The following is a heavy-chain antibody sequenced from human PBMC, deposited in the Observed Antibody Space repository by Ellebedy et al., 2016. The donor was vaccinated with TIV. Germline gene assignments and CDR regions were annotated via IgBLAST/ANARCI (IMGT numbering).Heavy chain of an antibody. CDR3: AGGDRPNDSGGYHRWYFDF. V-gene: IGHV3-7*01. CDR2: IKTDGSET. CDR1: GFSFSNFW. Sequence: PGGSLRLSCAAWGFSFSNFWMSWVRQAPGKGLEWVAHIKTDGSETYYVDSVKGRFTISRDNSKNTLFLQMNSLRAEDTAVYSCAGGDRPNDSGGYHRWYFDFWGQGTLVTVSS. J-gene: IGHJ4*02. D-gene: IGHD3-22*01.